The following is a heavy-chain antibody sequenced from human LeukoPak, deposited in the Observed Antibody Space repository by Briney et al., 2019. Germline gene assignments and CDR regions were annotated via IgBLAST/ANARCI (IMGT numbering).Heavy chain of an antibody. J-gene: IGHJ4*02. D-gene: IGHD6-13*01. CDR3: AHLDSTIWSVGDS. CDR2: ISGDSDAT. V-gene: IGHV3-23*01. Sequence: GGSLRLSCAACGFTFSNYAMSWVRQAPGKGLEWVSAISGDSDATSYADSVKGRFTISRDTSKNTLYLQMNSLRAEDTAVYFCAHLDSTIWSVGDSWGQGTLVTVSS. CDR1: GFTFSNYA.